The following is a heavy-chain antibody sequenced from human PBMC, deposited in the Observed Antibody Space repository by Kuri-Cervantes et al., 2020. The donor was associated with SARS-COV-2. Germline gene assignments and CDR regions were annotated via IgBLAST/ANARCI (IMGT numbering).Heavy chain of an antibody. CDR3: ASSVIAAIDY. J-gene: IGHJ4*02. D-gene: IGHD6-6*01. CDR1: GFTFSSYA. Sequence: GESLKISCAASGFTFSSYAMSWVRQAPGKGLEWVSAISGSGGSTYYADSVKGRFTISRDNSKNTLYLQMNSLRAEDTAVYYCASSVIAAIDYWGQGTLVTVSS. CDR2: ISGSGGST. V-gene: IGHV3-23*01.